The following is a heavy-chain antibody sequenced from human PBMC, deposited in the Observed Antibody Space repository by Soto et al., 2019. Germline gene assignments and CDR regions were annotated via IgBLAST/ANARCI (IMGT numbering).Heavy chain of an antibody. CDR3: AKGVQWELPLEY. CDR2: ISIRGAKT. V-gene: IGHV3-23*01. CDR1: GFTFSSYA. J-gene: IGHJ4*02. D-gene: IGHD1-26*01. Sequence: EVQLFESGGGLVQPGGSLRLSCAASGFTFSSYAMSWVRQAPGKWLEWVSAISIRGAKTYYADSVKGRFTISRDSSKNTLYLQMNSLSAEDTAIYHCAKGVQWELPLEYWGQGTLVTVSS.